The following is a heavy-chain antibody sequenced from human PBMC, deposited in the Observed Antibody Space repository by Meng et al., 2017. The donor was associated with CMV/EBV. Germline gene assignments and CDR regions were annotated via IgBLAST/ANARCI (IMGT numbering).Heavy chain of an antibody. CDR2: IIPIFGTA. CDR3: AKEMGESGYYDFWSGYRWDY. J-gene: IGHJ4*02. CDR1: GGTFSSYA. Sequence: SVKVSCKASGGTFSSYAISWVRQAPGQGLEWMGGIIPIFGTANYAQKFQGRVTITTDESTSTAYMELSSLRSEDTAVYYCAKEMGESGYYDFWSGYRWDYWGQGTLVTVSS. D-gene: IGHD3-3*01. V-gene: IGHV1-69*05.